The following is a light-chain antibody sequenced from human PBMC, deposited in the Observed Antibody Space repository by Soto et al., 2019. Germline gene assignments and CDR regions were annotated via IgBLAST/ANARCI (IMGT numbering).Light chain of an antibody. CDR2: EAS. Sequence: EVVLTQSPGTLSLSPGERATLSCRASQSVTRNLAWYQQKPGQAPRLLFSEASNRATGIPDRFSGSGSGTDFTLTISSLEPEDFAVYYCQQSSNWPPEITFGQGTRLEIK. CDR3: QQSSNWPPEIT. V-gene: IGKV3-11*01. J-gene: IGKJ5*01. CDR1: QSVTRN.